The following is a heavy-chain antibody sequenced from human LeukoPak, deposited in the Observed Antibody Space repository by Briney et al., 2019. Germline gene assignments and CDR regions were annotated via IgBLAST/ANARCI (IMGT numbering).Heavy chain of an antibody. D-gene: IGHD6-6*01. CDR2: INWNGGST. CDR3: ARSKPYRPPPYYYYYYMDV. V-gene: IGHV3-20*04. CDR1: GFTFSSYW. Sequence: GGSLRLSCAASGFTFSSYWMHWVRQGPGKGLEWVSGINWNGGSTGYADSVKGRFTISRDNAKNSLYLQMNSLRAEDTALYYCARSKPYRPPPYYYYYYMDVWGKGTTVTVSS. J-gene: IGHJ6*03.